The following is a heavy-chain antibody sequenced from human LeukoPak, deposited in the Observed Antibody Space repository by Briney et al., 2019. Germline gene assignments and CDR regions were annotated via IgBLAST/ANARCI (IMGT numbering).Heavy chain of an antibody. J-gene: IGHJ4*02. CDR3: ATPVGSVWSFDY. CDR2: IKQDESEK. D-gene: IGHD6-13*01. V-gene: IGHV3-7*01. CDR1: GFTFSDYW. Sequence: GGSLRLSCAASGFTFSDYWMTWVRQAPGKGLEWVANIKQDESEKYYVDSAKGRFTVSRDNSKNSVYLQMNSLRAEDTAMYYCATPVGSVWSFDYWGQGTLVTVSS.